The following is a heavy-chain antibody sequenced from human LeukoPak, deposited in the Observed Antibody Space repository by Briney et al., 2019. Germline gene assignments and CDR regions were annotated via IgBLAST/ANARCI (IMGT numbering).Heavy chain of an antibody. CDR3: ARRPDGTSHFDY. CDR1: GGSIRSYF. J-gene: IGHJ4*02. V-gene: IGHV4-59*08. Sequence: SETLSPTCTVSGGSIRSYFWSWIRQPPGKGLEWIGYVYYSGSTNYNPSLKSRATISVDTSKKQFSLKLSSVTAADTAVYYCARRPDGTSHFDYWGQGTLVTVSS. D-gene: IGHD6-6*01. CDR2: VYYSGST.